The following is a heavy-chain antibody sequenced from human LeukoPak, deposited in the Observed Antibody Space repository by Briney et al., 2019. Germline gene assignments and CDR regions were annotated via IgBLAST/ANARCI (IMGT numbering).Heavy chain of an antibody. CDR3: ARGRITMIESPDAFDI. CDR2: ISAYNGNT. CDR1: GYTFISYG. J-gene: IGHJ3*02. Sequence: ASVKVSCKASGYTFISYGISWVRQAPGQGLEWMGWISAYNGNTNYAQKLQGRVTMTTDTSTSTAYMELRSLRSDDTAVYYCARGRITMIESPDAFDIWSQGTMVTVSS. D-gene: IGHD3-22*01. V-gene: IGHV1-18*01.